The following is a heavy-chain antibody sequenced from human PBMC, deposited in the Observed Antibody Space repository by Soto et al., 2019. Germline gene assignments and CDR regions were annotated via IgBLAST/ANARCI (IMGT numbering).Heavy chain of an antibody. CDR3: ARPRQLGVATLVFDS. J-gene: IGHJ4*02. CDR2: IYYSGTT. CDR1: GGSISTYY. D-gene: IGHD5-12*01. Sequence: QVQLQESGPGLVKPSETLSLTCTVSGGSISTYYWSWIRQPPGKGLEWIGCIYYSGTTNHNPSLKGRVSISVDTSKNQVSLRLTSVTAADTAVYYCARPRQLGVATLVFDSWGQGTLVTVSA. V-gene: IGHV4-59*08.